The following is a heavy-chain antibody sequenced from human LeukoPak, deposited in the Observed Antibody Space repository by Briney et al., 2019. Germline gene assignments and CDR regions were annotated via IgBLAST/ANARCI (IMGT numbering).Heavy chain of an antibody. D-gene: IGHD3-22*01. J-gene: IGHJ4*02. V-gene: IGHV4-59*01. CDR2: IYYSGST. CDR1: GGSISSYY. Sequence: SETLSLTCTVSGGSISSYYWSWIRQPPGKGLEWIGYIYYSGSTNYNPSLKSRVTISVDTSKNQFSLKLSSVTAADTAVYYCARADRYYDSSGLDYWGQGTLVTVSS. CDR3: ARADRYYDSSGLDY.